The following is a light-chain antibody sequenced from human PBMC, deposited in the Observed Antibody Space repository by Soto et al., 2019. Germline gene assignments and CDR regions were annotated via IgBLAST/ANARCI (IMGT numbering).Light chain of an antibody. V-gene: IGKV1-9*01. CDR1: QGISSY. Sequence: DIQLTQSPSFLSAAPAQTAAITCRAIQGISSYLAWYQQKPGKAPKLLIYAASTLQSGVPSRFSGSGSGTEFTLTISSLQPEDFATYYCQQLNSYPPALTFGGGTKVDIK. CDR3: QQLNSYPPALT. CDR2: AAS. J-gene: IGKJ4*01.